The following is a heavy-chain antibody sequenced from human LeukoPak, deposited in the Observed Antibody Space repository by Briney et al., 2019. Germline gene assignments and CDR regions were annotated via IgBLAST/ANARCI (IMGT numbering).Heavy chain of an antibody. J-gene: IGHJ3*02. D-gene: IGHD3-10*01. CDR1: GFTFSRHA. CDR3: ARRRITMVRGVNPDAFDI. V-gene: IGHV3-23*01. CDR2: ITGSGGSA. Sequence: GGSLRLSCAASGFTFSRHAMSWVRQAPGKGLEWVSAITGSGGSAYYADSVKGRFTISRDNSKNSLYLQMNSLRAEDTALYHCARRRITMVRGVNPDAFDIWGQGTMVTVSS.